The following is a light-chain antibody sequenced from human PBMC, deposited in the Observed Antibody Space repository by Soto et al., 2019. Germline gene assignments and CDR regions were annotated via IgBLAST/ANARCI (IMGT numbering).Light chain of an antibody. V-gene: IGKV3-11*01. CDR3: QQRSNWPRT. CDR1: QSVSSY. Sequence: VLTQSPSTLSLSPGERATLSFMASQSVSSYLAWYQQKPGQAPRLLIYDASNRATGIPARFSGSGSGTDFTLTISSLEPEDFAVYYCQQRSNWPRTFGQGTMVDIK. J-gene: IGKJ1*01. CDR2: DAS.